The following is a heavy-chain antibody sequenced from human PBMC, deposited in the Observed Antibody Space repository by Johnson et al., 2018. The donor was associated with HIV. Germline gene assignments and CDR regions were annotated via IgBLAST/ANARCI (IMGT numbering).Heavy chain of an antibody. Sequence: VQLVESGGGLIQPGGSLRLSCAASGFTVGSNSMTWVRHAPGKGLEWVSVIYSGDTTYYAGSVKGRFTISRDNSKNTLYLQMNSLRVDDTAIYYCARAYTYGAFDIWGQGTMVTVSS. V-gene: IGHV3-53*01. CDR1: GFTVGSNS. J-gene: IGHJ3*02. CDR3: ARAYTYGAFDI. D-gene: IGHD5-18*01. CDR2: IYSGDTT.